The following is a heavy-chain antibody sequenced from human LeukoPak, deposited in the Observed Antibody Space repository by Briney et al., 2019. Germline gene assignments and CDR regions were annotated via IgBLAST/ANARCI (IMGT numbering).Heavy chain of an antibody. CDR2: ISTSGSA. Sequence: SETLSLTCTVSGASMSSYYWSWIRQPPGKGLEWIGYISTSGSANYNPSLKSRVTISVDTSKNQFSLKLNSVTAADTAVYYCARQNYDYPDYWGQGTLVTVSS. J-gene: IGHJ4*01. CDR3: ARQNYDYPDY. D-gene: IGHD3-16*01. CDR1: GASMSSYY. V-gene: IGHV4-4*09.